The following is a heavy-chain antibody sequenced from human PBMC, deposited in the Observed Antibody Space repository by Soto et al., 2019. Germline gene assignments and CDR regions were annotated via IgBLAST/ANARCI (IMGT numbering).Heavy chain of an antibody. D-gene: IGHD2-2*01. CDR1: GGTFSSYA. CDR2: IIPIFGTA. J-gene: IGHJ4*02. V-gene: IGHV1-69*06. Sequence: QVQLVQSGAEVKKPGSSVKVSCKASGGTFSSYAISWVRQAPGQGLEWMGGIIPIFGTANYAQKFQGRVTITADKSTSTAHMELSSLRSEDPAVYYCATDCSRTSCYDYWGQGTLVTVSS. CDR3: ATDCSRTSCYDY.